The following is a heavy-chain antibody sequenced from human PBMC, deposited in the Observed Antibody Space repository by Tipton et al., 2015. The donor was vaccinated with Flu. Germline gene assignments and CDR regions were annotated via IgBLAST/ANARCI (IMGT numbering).Heavy chain of an antibody. D-gene: IGHD3-3*01. V-gene: IGHV1-18*01. J-gene: IGHJ5*01. Sequence: QLVQSGGEVKKPGASVKVSCTASGYTFSSYGLTWVRQAPGQGLEYMGRISAYRGKTNFAQNFRGRVTLTTDASTSTAYMELRGLRSADTAVYYCARDSGPYDSWSGYWFHSWGQGTLVAVSS. CDR3: ARDSGPYDSWSGYWFHS. CDR1: GYTFSSYG. CDR2: ISAYRGKT.